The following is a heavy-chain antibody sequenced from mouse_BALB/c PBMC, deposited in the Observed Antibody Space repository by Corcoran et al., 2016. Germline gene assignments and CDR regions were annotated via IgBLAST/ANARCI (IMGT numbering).Heavy chain of an antibody. J-gene: IGHJ1*01. CDR1: GFNIKDTY. V-gene: IGHV14-3*02. CDR3: ANWDGYFDV. CDR2: IDPANGNT. Sequence: EVQLQQSGAELVKPGASVKLSCTASGFNIKDTYMHWVKQRPEQGLEWIGRIDPANGNTKYDPKFQGKATITADTSSNTAYLQLSSLTSEDTALYYCANWDGYFDVWGAGTTVTVSS. D-gene: IGHD4-1*01.